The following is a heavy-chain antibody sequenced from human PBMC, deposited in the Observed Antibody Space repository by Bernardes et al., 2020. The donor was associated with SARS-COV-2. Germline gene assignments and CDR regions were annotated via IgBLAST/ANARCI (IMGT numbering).Heavy chain of an antibody. D-gene: IGHD1-26*01. V-gene: IGHV2-70*11. CDR2: IDWDDDK. CDR3: ARIRPSGSYLNDAFDI. CDR1: GFSLSTSGMC. Sequence: GPTLVKPTQTLTLTCTFSGFSLSTSGMCVSWIRQPPGKALEWLARIDWDDDKYYSTSLKTRLTISKDTSKNQVVLTMTNMDPVDTATYYCARIRPSGSYLNDAFDIWGQGTMVTVSS. J-gene: IGHJ3*02.